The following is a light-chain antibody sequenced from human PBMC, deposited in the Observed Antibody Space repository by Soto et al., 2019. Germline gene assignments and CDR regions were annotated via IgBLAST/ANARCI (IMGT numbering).Light chain of an antibody. Sequence: EIVLTQSPATLSLSPGERATLSCRASQSVSSYLAWYQQKPGQAPRLLIYDASNRATGSPARFSGSGSGTDFTLNISSLEPEDFAVYYCQQRSNWPLTFGGGTKVEIK. CDR3: QQRSNWPLT. V-gene: IGKV3-11*01. CDR2: DAS. J-gene: IGKJ4*01. CDR1: QSVSSY.